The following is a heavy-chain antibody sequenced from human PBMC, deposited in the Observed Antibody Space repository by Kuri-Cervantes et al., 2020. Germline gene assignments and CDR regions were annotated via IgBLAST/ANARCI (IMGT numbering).Heavy chain of an antibody. CDR3: ARDRGEFLEWFPPIIDAFDI. CDR2: IKQDGSEK. V-gene: IGHV3-7*01. CDR1: GFTFSSYW. Sequence: GGSLRLSCAASGFTFSSYWMSWVRQAPGKGPEWVANIKQDGSEKYYVDSVKGRFTISRDNAKNSLYLQMNSLRAEDTAVYYCARDRGEFLEWFPPIIDAFDIWGQGTMVTVSS. J-gene: IGHJ3*02. D-gene: IGHD3-3*01.